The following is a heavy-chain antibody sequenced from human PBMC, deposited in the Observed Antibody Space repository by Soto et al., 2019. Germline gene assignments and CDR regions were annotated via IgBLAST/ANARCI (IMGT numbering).Heavy chain of an antibody. CDR3: ARAAIPSSGYSPPLA. D-gene: IGHD3-22*01. CDR2: ISAYNGNT. Sequence: EASVNVSCKSSGYTFTSYCISWGRQAPGQGLECMGWISAYNGNTNYAQKLQGRVTMTTDTSTSTAYMELRSLRSDDTAVYYCARAAIPSSGYSPPLAWGQGTLVTVSS. CDR1: GYTFTSYC. V-gene: IGHV1-18*01. J-gene: IGHJ5*02.